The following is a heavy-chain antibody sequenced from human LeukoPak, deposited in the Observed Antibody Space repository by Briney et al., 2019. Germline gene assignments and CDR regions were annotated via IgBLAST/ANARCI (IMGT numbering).Heavy chain of an antibody. Sequence: SQTLSLTCTVSGGSISSGGYYWSWIRQPPGKGLEWFGYIYYSGTTYYNPSLKSRVTISADTSKNQFSLKLSSVTAADTAVYYCARDVRGETTPWNYYFDYWGQGTLVTVSS. CDR2: IYYSGTT. V-gene: IGHV4-31*03. CDR1: GGSISSGGYY. CDR3: ARDVRGETTPWNYYFDY. D-gene: IGHD3-10*02. J-gene: IGHJ4*02.